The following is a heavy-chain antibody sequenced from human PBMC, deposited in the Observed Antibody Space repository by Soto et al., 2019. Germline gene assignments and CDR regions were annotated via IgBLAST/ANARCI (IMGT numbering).Heavy chain of an antibody. V-gene: IGHV4-39*01. Sequence: PSETLSLTCTVSCGSISSSSYYWGWIRQPPGKGLEWIGSIYYSGSTYYNPSLKSRVTISVDTSKNQFSLKLSSVTAADTAVYYCARRGYDFWSGSLNGGGWFDPWGQGTLVTVSS. J-gene: IGHJ5*02. D-gene: IGHD3-3*01. CDR3: ARRGYDFWSGSLNGGGWFDP. CDR1: CGSISSSSYY. CDR2: IYYSGST.